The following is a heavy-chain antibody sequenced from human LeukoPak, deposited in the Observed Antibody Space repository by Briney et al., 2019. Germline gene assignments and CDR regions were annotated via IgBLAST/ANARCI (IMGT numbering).Heavy chain of an antibody. D-gene: IGHD3-3*01. J-gene: IGHJ4*02. Sequence: GESLKISCKGSGYKFTNHWSAWVRQMPGKGLECMGIIYPGDSDTTYSPSFKGQVTISADKSINTAYLQWSSLKASDTAMYYCARSWRGGAYFDYWAQGTLVTVSS. V-gene: IGHV5-51*01. CDR2: IYPGDSDT. CDR3: ARSWRGGAYFDY. CDR1: GYKFTNHW.